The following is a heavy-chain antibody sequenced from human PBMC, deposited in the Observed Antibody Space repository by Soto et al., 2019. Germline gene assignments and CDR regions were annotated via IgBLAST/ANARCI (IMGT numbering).Heavy chain of an antibody. CDR2: IYHSGST. CDR3: ARPYSSGWPNAFHM. CDR1: VGSIISINW. V-gene: IGHV4-4*02. J-gene: IGHJ1*01. D-gene: IGHD6-19*01. Sequence: SEALSLSCSVYVGSIISINWCSCFRHPPGKGLELIGEIYHSGSTNYNPSLKSLVTISVDTSKNQVSLTVKSVTAADTAVYYCARPYSSGWPNAFHMWGQGTQVTVSS.